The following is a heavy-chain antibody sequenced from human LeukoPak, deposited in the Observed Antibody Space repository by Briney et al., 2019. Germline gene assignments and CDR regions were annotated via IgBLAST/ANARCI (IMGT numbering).Heavy chain of an antibody. Sequence: GTLSLTCAVSGGSISSSNWWSWVRQAPGKGLEWVSSISYSGGSTYYADSLKGRFTVSRDNSKNTLFLQMNSLRAEDTAVYYCASNWNLDYWGQGTLVTVSS. J-gene: IGHJ4*02. CDR2: ISYSGGST. V-gene: IGHV3-23*01. CDR1: GGSISSSN. D-gene: IGHD1-1*01. CDR3: ASNWNLDY.